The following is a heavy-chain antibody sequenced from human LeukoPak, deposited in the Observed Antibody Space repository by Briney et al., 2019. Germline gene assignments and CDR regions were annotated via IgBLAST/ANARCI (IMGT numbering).Heavy chain of an antibody. Sequence: GGSLRLSCAASGFTFSSYEMNWVRQAPGKGLEWVSYISSSGSTIYYADSVKGRFTISRDNAKNSLYLQMSSLRAEDTAVYYCARVDYGSGSYFGYYYYYMDVWGKGTTVTVSS. D-gene: IGHD3-10*01. CDR1: GFTFSSYE. CDR3: ARVDYGSGSYFGYYYYYMDV. CDR2: ISSSGSTI. J-gene: IGHJ6*03. V-gene: IGHV3-48*03.